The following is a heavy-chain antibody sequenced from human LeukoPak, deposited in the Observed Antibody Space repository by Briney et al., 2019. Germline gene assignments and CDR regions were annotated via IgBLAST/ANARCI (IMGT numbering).Heavy chain of an antibody. J-gene: IGHJ3*01. V-gene: IGHV1-8*01. CDR3: ARLLHGYSSGWYAAFDV. Sequence: VASVKVSCKASGYTFTSYDINWVRQATGQGLEWMGWMNPNSGNTGYAQKFQGRVTMTRNTSISTAYMELSSLRSEDTAVYYCARLLHGYSSGWYAAFDVWGQGTMVTVSS. CDR1: GYTFTSYD. CDR2: MNPNSGNT. D-gene: IGHD6-19*01.